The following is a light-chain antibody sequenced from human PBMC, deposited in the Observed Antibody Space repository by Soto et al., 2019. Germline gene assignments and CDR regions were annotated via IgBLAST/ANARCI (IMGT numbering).Light chain of an antibody. Sequence: EIVLTQSPGTLSLSPGERATLSCRASQSVSSSYLAWYQQKPGQAPRLLIYGASSRATGIPDRFSGSGSGTDFTLTISILEPEDFAVYYFQQKDTFGQGTKLEIK. CDR3: QQKDT. V-gene: IGKV3-20*01. CDR2: GAS. J-gene: IGKJ2*01. CDR1: QSVSSSY.